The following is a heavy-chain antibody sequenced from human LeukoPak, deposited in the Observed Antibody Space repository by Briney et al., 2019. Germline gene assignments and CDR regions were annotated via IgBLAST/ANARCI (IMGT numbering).Heavy chain of an antibody. Sequence: GGSLRLSGAASGFTFSSYSMNWVRQAPGKGLEWVSAISGSGGSTYYADSVKGRFTISRDNSKNTLYLQMNSLRAEDTAVYYCAKGYHGFPFDYWGQGTLVTVSS. CDR1: GFTFSSYS. CDR2: ISGSGGST. CDR3: AKGYHGFPFDY. V-gene: IGHV3-23*01. D-gene: IGHD5-18*01. J-gene: IGHJ4*02.